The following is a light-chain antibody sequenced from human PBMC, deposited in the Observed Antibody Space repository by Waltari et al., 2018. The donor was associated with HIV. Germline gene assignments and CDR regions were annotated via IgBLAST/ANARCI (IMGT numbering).Light chain of an antibody. CDR3: QVWDSGSDHPGVV. CDR1: NIGSKS. V-gene: IGLV3-21*02. J-gene: IGLJ2*01. Sequence: SYVLTQPTSVSVAPGQTARITCGGNNIGSKSVHWYQQKPGQAPVLVVYDDNDRPSVIPVRVFGSNSGNTATLPITRVEAGGEADYYCQVWDSGSDHPGVVFGGGTKLTVL. CDR2: DDN.